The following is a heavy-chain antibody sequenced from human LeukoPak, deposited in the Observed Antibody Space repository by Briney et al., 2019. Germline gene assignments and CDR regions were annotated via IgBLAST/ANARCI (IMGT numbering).Heavy chain of an antibody. V-gene: IGHV3-30-3*01. CDR2: ISYDGSNK. J-gene: IGHJ3*02. CDR1: GFTFSSYA. CDR3: AKASIAFNAFDI. Sequence: GGSLRLSCAASGFTFSSYAMHWVRQAPGKGLEWVAVISYDGSNKYYADSVKGRFTISRDNSKNTLYLQMNSLRAEDTALYYCAKASIAFNAFDIWGQGTMVTVSS. D-gene: IGHD6-13*01.